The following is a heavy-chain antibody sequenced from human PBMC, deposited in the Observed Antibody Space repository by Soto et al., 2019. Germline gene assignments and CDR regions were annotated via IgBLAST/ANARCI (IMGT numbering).Heavy chain of an antibody. CDR3: AREGVYSGSYYDAFDI. D-gene: IGHD1-26*01. J-gene: IGHJ3*02. CDR1: GYTFTGYY. Sequence: ASVKVSCKASGYTFTGYYMHWVRQAPGQGLEWMGWINPNSGGTNYAQKFQGWVTMTRDTSISTAYMELSRLRSDDTAVDYCAREGVYSGSYYDAFDIWGQGTMVTVSS. CDR2: INPNSGGT. V-gene: IGHV1-2*04.